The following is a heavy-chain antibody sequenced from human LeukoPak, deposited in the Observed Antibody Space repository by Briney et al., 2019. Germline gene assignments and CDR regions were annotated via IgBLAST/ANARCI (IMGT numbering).Heavy chain of an antibody. CDR1: GYIFTGSY. Sequence: ASVKVSCKAPGYIFTGSYIHWVRQAPGQGLEWMGWINPNNGGTNYAQKFQGRVTMTRDTSITTVFMELRSLRYDDTAVYYCARGVYCSNSSCSGGLGYYFYFMDVWGKGTTVTVSS. D-gene: IGHD2-2*01. V-gene: IGHV1-2*02. CDR3: ARGVYCSNSSCSGGLGYYFYFMDV. CDR2: INPNNGGT. J-gene: IGHJ6*03.